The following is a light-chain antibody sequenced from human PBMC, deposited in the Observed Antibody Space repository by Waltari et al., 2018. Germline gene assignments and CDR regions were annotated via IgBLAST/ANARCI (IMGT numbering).Light chain of an antibody. CDR1: QSIGKY. CDR3: QHYVRLPAT. V-gene: IGKV3-20*01. Sequence: EIVLTQSPGTLSSSPGERATLFCRASQSIGKYLVWYQQKPGQAPRLLIYGASTRATGIPDRFSGGGSGTDFSLSITRLEPEDFAVYYCQHYVRLPATFGQGTTVEI. J-gene: IGKJ1*01. CDR2: GAS.